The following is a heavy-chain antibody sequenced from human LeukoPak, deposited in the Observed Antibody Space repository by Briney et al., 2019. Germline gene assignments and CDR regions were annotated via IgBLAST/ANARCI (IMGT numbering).Heavy chain of an antibody. CDR2: IIPIFGKA. J-gene: IGHJ4*02. Sequence: SVKLSCKASGGTFSSYAINWVRQAPGQGLEWMGGIIPIFGKANYAQKLQDRVTITADESTSTAYMELSSLRSEDTAIYYCASRLYCSNTRCRNFPFAYWGQGTLVTVSS. D-gene: IGHD2-2*01. CDR3: ASRLYCSNTRCRNFPFAY. CDR1: GGTFSSYA. V-gene: IGHV1-69*01.